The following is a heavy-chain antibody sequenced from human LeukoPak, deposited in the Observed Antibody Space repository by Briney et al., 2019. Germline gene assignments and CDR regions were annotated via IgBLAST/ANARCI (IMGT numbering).Heavy chain of an antibody. J-gene: IGHJ3*02. CDR1: GFTFSSYA. D-gene: IGHD3-22*01. Sequence: PGGSLRLSCAASGFTFSSYAMSWVRQAPGKGLEWVSAISGSGGSTHYADSVKGRFTISRDNSKNTLYLQMNSLRAEDTAVYYCAKDLGRDYDSSGYYYVGAFDIWGQGTMVTVSS. V-gene: IGHV3-23*01. CDR3: AKDLGRDYDSSGYYYVGAFDI. CDR2: ISGSGGST.